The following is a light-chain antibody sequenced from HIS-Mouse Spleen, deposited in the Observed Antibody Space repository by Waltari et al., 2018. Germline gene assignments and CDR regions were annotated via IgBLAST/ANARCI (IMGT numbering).Light chain of an antibody. CDR2: EGS. CDR3: CSYAGSSTWV. J-gene: IGLJ3*02. CDR1: SSDVVSHNL. Sequence: QSALTQPASVSGSPGQSLTISCTGTSSDVVSHNLVSGDQQHPRNAPKLMIYEGSKLPSGVSNRFSGSKSGNTASLTISGLQAEDEADYYCCSYAGSSTWVFGGGTKLTVL. V-gene: IGLV2-23*01.